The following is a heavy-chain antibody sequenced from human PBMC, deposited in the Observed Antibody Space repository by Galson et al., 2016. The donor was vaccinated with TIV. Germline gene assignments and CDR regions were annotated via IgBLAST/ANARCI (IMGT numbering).Heavy chain of an antibody. Sequence: SLRLSCAASGFTFSSYGMHWVRQAPGKGLEWVGVIWYDGNTKNYADFARGQFTISRDNTKNTLYLQMNSLRVEDTGVYYCAREMGGPLTATRLYNWFDLWGQGTLVTVSS. CDR3: AREMGGPLTATRLYNWFDL. D-gene: IGHD2-15*01. CDR2: IWYDGNTK. J-gene: IGHJ5*02. V-gene: IGHV3-33*01. CDR1: GFTFSSYG.